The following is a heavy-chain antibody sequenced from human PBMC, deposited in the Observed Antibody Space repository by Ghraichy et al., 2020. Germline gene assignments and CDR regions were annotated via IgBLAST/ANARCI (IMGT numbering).Heavy chain of an antibody. Sequence: GGSLRLSCAASGFSVRSSDMNWVRQAPGKGPEWISYINSDSRTIYYADSVKGRFTISRDNAKNSLWLQMTSLRAEDTAVYYCARDFSEFQYNWVDPWGQGTLVTVSS. CDR2: INSDSRTI. CDR1: GFSVRSSD. CDR3: ARDFSEFQYNWVDP. J-gene: IGHJ5*02. D-gene: IGHD2-21*01. V-gene: IGHV3-48*01.